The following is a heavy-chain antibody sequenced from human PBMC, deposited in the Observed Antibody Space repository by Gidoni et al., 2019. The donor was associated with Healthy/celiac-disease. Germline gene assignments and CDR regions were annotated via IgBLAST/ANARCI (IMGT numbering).Heavy chain of an antibody. Sequence: QITLKESGPTLVKPTQTLTLTCTFSGFSLSTSGVGVGWIRQPPGQALEWLALIYWDDDKRYSPSLKSRLTITKDTSKNQVVLTMTNMDPVDTATYYCAHRRPRTIFGVVILAFDIWGQGTMVTVSS. CDR1: GFSLSTSGVG. V-gene: IGHV2-5*02. D-gene: IGHD3-3*01. CDR3: AHRRPRTIFGVVILAFDI. CDR2: IYWDDDK. J-gene: IGHJ3*02.